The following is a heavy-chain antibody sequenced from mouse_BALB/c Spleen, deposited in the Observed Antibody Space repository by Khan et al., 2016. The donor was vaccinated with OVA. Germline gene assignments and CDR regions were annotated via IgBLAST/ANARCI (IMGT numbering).Heavy chain of an antibody. V-gene: IGHV1S136*01. CDR3: AIDYGSSFWFAY. Sequence: VRLQQSGPELVKPGASVKMSCKASGYTFTNYIIHWMKQKPGQGLEWIGYINPYNDGTKYNEKFKGKATLTSDKSSSTAYMQLSGLTSEDSAVYYCAIDYGSSFWFAYWGQGTLVTVSA. CDR1: GYTFTNYI. CDR2: INPYNDGT. J-gene: IGHJ3*01. D-gene: IGHD1-1*01.